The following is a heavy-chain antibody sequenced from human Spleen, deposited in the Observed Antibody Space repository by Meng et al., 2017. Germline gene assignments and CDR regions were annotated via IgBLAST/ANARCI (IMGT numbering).Heavy chain of an antibody. V-gene: IGHV3-43D*03. J-gene: IGHJ4*02. Sequence: GESLKISCAASGFTFDDYAMHWVRQAPGKGLEWVSLISWDGGSTYYADSVKGRFTISRDNAKNSLYLQMNSLRAEDTALYYCAKDRTDYYDSSGLFDYWGQGTLVTVSS. CDR2: ISWDGGST. CDR3: AKDRTDYYDSSGLFDY. D-gene: IGHD3-22*01. CDR1: GFTFDDYA.